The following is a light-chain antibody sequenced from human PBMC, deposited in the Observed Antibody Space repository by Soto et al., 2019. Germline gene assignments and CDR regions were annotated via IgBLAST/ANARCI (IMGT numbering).Light chain of an antibody. CDR2: GAS. V-gene: IGKV3-15*01. CDR1: QSLNTD. CDR3: QQYKSWPTIT. J-gene: IGKJ5*01. Sequence: DILRKQSPDSLSVSPGETATLSCRASQSLNTDLAWYQQKPGQAPRLLLYGASTRATGISTRFSGGGSGTEFTLTISGLQSEDSAFYYCQQYKSWPTITFGQGTRLEIK.